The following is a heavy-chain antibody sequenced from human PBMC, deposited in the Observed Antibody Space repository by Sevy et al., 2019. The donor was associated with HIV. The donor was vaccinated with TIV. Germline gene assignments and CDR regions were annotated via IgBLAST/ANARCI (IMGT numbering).Heavy chain of an antibody. V-gene: IGHV1-18*04. D-gene: IGHD5-12*01. CDR1: GYTFTSYG. CDR3: ARDSGLATIPTNWFDP. J-gene: IGHJ5*02. CDR2: ISAYNGNT. Sequence: VKVSCKASGYTFTSYGISWVRQAPGQGLEWMGWISAYNGNTNYAQKLQGRVTMTTDTPTSTAYMELRSLRSDDTAVYYCARDSGLATIPTNWFDPWGQGTLVTVSS.